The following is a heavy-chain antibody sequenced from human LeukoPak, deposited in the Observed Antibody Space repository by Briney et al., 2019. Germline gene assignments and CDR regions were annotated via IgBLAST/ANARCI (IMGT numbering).Heavy chain of an antibody. CDR3: ARRLGGRDAFDI. CDR2: ISWSSGSL. D-gene: IGHD3-16*01. CDR1: GFTFDDYA. V-gene: IGHV3-9*01. J-gene: IGHJ3*02. Sequence: GGSLRLSCTASGFTFDDYAMHWVRQAPGKGLEWVSGISWSSGSLGYADSVKGRFIISRDNAKNCLYLQMNSLRAEDTALYYCARRLGGRDAFDIWGQGTMVTVSS.